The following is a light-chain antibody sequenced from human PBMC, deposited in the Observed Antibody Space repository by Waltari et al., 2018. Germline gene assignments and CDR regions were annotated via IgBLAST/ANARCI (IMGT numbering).Light chain of an antibody. CDR3: NSFTSSTTWV. V-gene: IGLV2-14*03. J-gene: IGLJ3*02. CDR1: SSDVGGHNH. Sequence: QSALTQPASVSGSPGQSITISCTGTSSDVGGHNHVSWYQQHPGQAPKPLISDVTKWPPGVSDPFSGSKSGNTASLTISGLQAEDEADYYCNSFTSSTTWVFGGGTRVTVL. CDR2: DVT.